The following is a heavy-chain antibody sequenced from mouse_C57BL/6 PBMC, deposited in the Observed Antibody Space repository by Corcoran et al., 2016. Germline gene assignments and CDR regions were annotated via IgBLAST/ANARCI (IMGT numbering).Heavy chain of an antibody. Sequence: VQLRESGHVLVKPSKSLSLTCSVTGYSITSGYSWNWIRQFPGNKLDWMGYISYDGSNNYNPSLKNRISITRDTSKNQFFLKLNSVTTEDTATYYCARDRGLQGDAMDYWGQGASVTVSS. D-gene: IGHD2-1*01. CDR1: GYSITSGYS. J-gene: IGHJ4*01. CDR2: ISYDGSN. V-gene: IGHV3-6*01. CDR3: ARDRGLQGDAMDY.